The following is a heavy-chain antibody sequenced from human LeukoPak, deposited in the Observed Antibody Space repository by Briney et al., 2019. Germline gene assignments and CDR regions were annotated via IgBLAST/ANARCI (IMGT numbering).Heavy chain of an antibody. J-gene: IGHJ4*02. CDR2: ISGSGGST. D-gene: IGHD6-13*01. CDR3: AKATSSSWTTD. V-gene: IGHV3-23*01. Sequence: PGGSLRLSCAASGFTFISYAMSWIRQAPGKGLEWVSAISGSGGSTYYADAVKGRFTVSRDNSKNTLYLQMNSLRAEDTAVYYCAKATSSSWTTDWGQGTLVTVSS. CDR1: GFTFISYA.